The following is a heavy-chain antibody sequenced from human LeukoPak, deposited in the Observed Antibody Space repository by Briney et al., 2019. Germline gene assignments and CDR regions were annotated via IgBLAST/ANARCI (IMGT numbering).Heavy chain of an antibody. CDR2: IMEDGSAM. V-gene: IGHV3-7*01. Sequence: PGGSLRLSCAASGVTLNNYWMSWVCQTPGEGLEWVANIMEDGSAMHYLDSVKARFTISRDNAKNSLYLQMNSLRAEDTAVYYCARGLGIPGARGYGYWGQGTLVTVSS. CDR3: ARGLGIPGARGYGY. CDR1: GVTLNNYW. J-gene: IGHJ4*02. D-gene: IGHD1-26*01.